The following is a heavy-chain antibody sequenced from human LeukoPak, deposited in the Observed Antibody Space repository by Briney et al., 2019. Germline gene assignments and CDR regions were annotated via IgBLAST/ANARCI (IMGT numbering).Heavy chain of an antibody. V-gene: IGHV3-21*01. CDR3: ARAEALKFRDFDY. CDR1: GFTFSNYS. CDR2: ITSSGSYI. Sequence: PGGSLRLSCAASGFTFSNYSMNWVRQAPGKGLEWVSSITSSGSYIYYADSVKGRFTISRDNARNSLYLQMNSLRAEDTAIYYCARAEALKFRDFDYWGQGTLVTVSP. J-gene: IGHJ4*02.